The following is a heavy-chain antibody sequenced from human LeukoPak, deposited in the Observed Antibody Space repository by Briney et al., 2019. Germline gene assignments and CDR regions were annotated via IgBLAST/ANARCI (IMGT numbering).Heavy chain of an antibody. CDR3: ARDLHWAFDY. V-gene: IGHV3-48*02. CDR2: ISTSSGAI. J-gene: IGHJ4*02. CDR1: GFTFSTYS. D-gene: IGHD7-27*01. Sequence: PGGSLRLSCAASGFTFSTYSMNWVRQAPGKGLEWVSYISTSSGAIYYADSVKGRFTISRDNAKNSLYLQMNSLRDEDTAVYYCARDLHWAFDYWGQGTLVTVSS.